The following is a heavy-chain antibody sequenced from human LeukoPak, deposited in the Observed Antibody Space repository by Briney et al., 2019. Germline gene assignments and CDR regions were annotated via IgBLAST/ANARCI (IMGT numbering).Heavy chain of an antibody. CDR3: ARGIYGDYGYKFDY. CDR2: INPNSDGR. D-gene: IGHD4-17*01. CDR1: GYTFTGYY. J-gene: IGHJ4*02. V-gene: IGHV1-2*02. Sequence: ASVKVSCKASGYTFTGYYMHWVRQAPGQGLEWMGWINPNSDGRNYAQKFQGRGTMTRDSAISTACMERSRLRSADTAVYYCARGIYGDYGYKFDYWGQGTLVTVSS.